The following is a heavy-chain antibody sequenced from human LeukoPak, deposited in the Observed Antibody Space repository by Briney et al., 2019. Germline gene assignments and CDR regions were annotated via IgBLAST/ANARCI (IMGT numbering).Heavy chain of an antibody. CDR3: ARGGGGYSYGPRPYYFDY. D-gene: IGHD5-18*01. CDR2: ISSSGSTI. J-gene: IGHJ4*02. CDR1: GFTFSSYG. V-gene: IGHV3-48*04. Sequence: PGGSLRLSCAASGFTFSSYGMHWIRQAPGKGLEWVSYISSSGSTIYYADSVKGRFTISRDNAKNSLYLQMNSLRAEDTAVYYCARGGGGYSYGPRPYYFDYWGQGTLVTVSS.